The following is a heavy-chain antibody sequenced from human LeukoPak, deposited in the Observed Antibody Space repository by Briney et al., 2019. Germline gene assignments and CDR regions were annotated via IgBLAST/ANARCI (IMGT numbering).Heavy chain of an antibody. CDR2: ISSSGGTT. CDR1: GFTFSTYA. D-gene: IGHD2-21*02. Sequence: PGGSLRLSCAASGFTFSTYAMNWVRQAPGKGLEWVAAISSSGGTTYYADSVKGRFSISRDNSKNTLYLQMNSLRAEDTAVYYCAKDRTAWPTRFDYWGQGTLVTVSA. V-gene: IGHV3-23*01. J-gene: IGHJ4*02. CDR3: AKDRTAWPTRFDY.